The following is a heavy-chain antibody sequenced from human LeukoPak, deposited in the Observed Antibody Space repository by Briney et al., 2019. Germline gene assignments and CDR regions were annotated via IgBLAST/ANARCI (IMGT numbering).Heavy chain of an antibody. CDR1: GYTFTGYF. J-gene: IGHJ4*02. CDR3: AREVGGIVVVPAANNDYFDY. CDR2: INPSGGST. Sequence: ASVKVSCKASGYTFTGYFMHWVRQAPGQGLEWMGIINPSGGSTSYAQKFQGRVTMTRDTSTSTVYMELSSLRSEDTAVYYCAREVGGIVVVPAANNDYFDYWGQGTLVTVSS. D-gene: IGHD2-2*01. V-gene: IGHV1-46*01.